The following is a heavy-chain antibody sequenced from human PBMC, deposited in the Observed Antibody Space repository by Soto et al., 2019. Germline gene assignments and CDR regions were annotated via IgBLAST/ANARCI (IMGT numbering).Heavy chain of an antibody. J-gene: IGHJ6*02. D-gene: IGHD2-15*01. V-gene: IGHV3-30-3*01. Sequence: GGSLRLSCAASGFTISSYAMHWVRKTPGKGLEWVAVISYDGSNKYYADSVKGRFTISRDNSKNTLYLQMNSLRAEDTAVYYCARLGGSKSFYYYGMDVWGQGTTVTVSS. CDR1: GFTISSYA. CDR2: ISYDGSNK. CDR3: ARLGGSKSFYYYGMDV.